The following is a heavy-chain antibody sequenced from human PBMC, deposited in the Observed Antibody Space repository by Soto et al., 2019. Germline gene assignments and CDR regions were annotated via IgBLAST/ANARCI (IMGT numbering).Heavy chain of an antibody. CDR3: AKDCTHIVVLSWFDP. J-gene: IGHJ5*02. CDR2: ISGSGGST. V-gene: IGHV3-23*01. D-gene: IGHD2-21*01. CDR1: GFTFSSYA. Sequence: EVQLLESGGGLVQPGGSLRLSCAASGFTFSSYAMSWVRQAPGKGLEWVSAISGSGGSTYYADSVKGRFTISRDNSKNTLYLQMISLRAEDTAVYYCAKDCTHIVVLSWFDPWGQGTLVTVSS.